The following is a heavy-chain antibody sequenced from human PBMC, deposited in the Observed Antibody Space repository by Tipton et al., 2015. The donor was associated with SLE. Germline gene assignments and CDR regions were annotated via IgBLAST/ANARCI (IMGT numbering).Heavy chain of an antibody. J-gene: IGHJ5*02. CDR3: ARSVYGADYIFNHFVP. CDR1: GFSISDAYF. CDR2: VFHSGAA. Sequence: LRLSCSVSGFSISDAYFWGWIRQSSDKGLEWIGRVFHSGAAHYNPSLQSRVIISLDTPWNQISLRLGSVSAADTAVYYCARSVYGADYIFNHFVPWGHGTLVTVSS. D-gene: IGHD4/OR15-4a*01. V-gene: IGHV4-38-2*02.